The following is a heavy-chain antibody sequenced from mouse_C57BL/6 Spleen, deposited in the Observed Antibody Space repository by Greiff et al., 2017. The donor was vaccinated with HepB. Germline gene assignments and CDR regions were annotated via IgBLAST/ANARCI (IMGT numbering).Heavy chain of an antibody. V-gene: IGHV1-26*01. CDR1: GYTFTDYY. CDR3: ARGGELGLFDY. CDR2: INPNNGGT. Sequence: VQLQQSGPELVKPGASVKISCKASGYTFTDYYMNWVKQSHGKSLEWIGDINPNNGGTSYNQKFKGKATLTVDKSSSTAYMELRSLTSEDSAVYYCARGGELGLFDYWGQGTTLTVSS. J-gene: IGHJ2*01. D-gene: IGHD4-1*01.